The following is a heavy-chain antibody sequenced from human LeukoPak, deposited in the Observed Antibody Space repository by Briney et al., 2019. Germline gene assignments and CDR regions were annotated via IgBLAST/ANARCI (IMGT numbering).Heavy chain of an antibody. D-gene: IGHD3-22*01. CDR3: AKGTATSHYDSSGS. V-gene: IGHV3-21*04. CDR1: GFTFSSYS. CDR2: ISSSSSYI. Sequence: GGSLRLSCAASGFTFSSYSMNWVRQAPGKGLEWVSSISSSSSYIYYADSVKGRFTISRDNSKNTLYLQMNSLRAEDTAVYYCAKGTATSHYDSSGSWGQGTMVTVSS. J-gene: IGHJ3*01.